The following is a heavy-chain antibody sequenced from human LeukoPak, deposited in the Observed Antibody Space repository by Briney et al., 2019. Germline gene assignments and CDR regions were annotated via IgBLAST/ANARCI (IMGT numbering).Heavy chain of an antibody. V-gene: IGHV3-53*01. J-gene: IGHJ3*02. Sequence: HPGGSLSFSCAASGFTVSSNYMSWVRQAPGKGLEWVSVIYSGGSTYYADSVKGRFTISRDNSKNTLYLQMNSLRVEDTAVYYCAREIYCSASSCTGGVFDIWGQGTMVTVSS. CDR2: IYSGGST. CDR3: AREIYCSASSCTGGVFDI. D-gene: IGHD2-15*01. CDR1: GFTVSSNY.